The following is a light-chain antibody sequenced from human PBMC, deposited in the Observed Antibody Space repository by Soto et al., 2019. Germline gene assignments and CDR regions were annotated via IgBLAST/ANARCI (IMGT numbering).Light chain of an antibody. Sequence: EIVLTQSPATLSLSPGERATLSCGGRQVDSSYVAWEPQKPGQAPRLLIYDAANRATGIPARFRGSGFGTDFTLTISSLEPEDFAVYYCQQRSNWSITFGQGTRLEIK. V-gene: IGKV3-11*01. CDR3: QQRSNWSIT. CDR1: QVDSSY. J-gene: IGKJ5*01. CDR2: DAA.